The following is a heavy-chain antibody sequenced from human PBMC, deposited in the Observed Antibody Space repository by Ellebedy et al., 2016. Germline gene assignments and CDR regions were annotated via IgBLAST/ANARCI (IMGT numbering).Heavy chain of an antibody. CDR2: IWHDGSNE. Sequence: GGSLRLSXAASGFTFSSYAMHWVRQAPGKGLEWVAVIWHDGSNEYYADSVKGRFTISRDNSKNTLYLQMNSLRAEDTAVYYCAGVISSNWFGGLDYWGQGTLVTVSS. D-gene: IGHD6-13*01. CDR1: GFTFSSYA. CDR3: AGVISSNWFGGLDY. J-gene: IGHJ4*02. V-gene: IGHV3-33*08.